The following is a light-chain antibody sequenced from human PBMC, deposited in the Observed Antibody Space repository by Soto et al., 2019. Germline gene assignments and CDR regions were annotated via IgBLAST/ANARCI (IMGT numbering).Light chain of an antibody. V-gene: IGKV3-20*01. J-gene: IGKJ4*01. CDR2: DAS. Sequence: EIVFTQSPGTLSLSPGERSSLSCGASQTVRNNYLAWYQQKPGQAPRLLIYDASSRATGIPDRFSGGGSGTDFTLTISRLEPEDFAVYYCQQFSSYPLTFGGGTKV. CDR3: QQFSSYPLT. CDR1: QTVRNNY.